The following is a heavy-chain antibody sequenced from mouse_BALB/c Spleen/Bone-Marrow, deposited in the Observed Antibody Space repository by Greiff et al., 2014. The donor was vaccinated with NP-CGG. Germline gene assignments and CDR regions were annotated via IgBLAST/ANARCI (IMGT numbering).Heavy chain of an antibody. CDR3: ASSFGSSYWYFDV. V-gene: IGHV5-9-2*01. Sequence: VQLKESGGGLVKPGGSLKLSCAASGFTFSSYGMSWVRQTPEKRLEWVATISGGGSYTYFSDSVKGRFTISRDNAKNNLNLQMSSLRSEDAALYYCASSFGSSYWYFDVWGAGTTVTVSS. D-gene: IGHD1-1*01. CDR2: ISGGGSYT. CDR1: GFTFSSYG. J-gene: IGHJ1*01.